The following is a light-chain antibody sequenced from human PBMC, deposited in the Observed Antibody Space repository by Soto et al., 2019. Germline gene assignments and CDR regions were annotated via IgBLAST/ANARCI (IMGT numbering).Light chain of an antibody. CDR1: SSNIGSNT. V-gene: IGLV1-44*01. CDR3: CSYAGSYLYV. CDR2: SNN. Sequence: QSVLTQPPSASGTPVQRVTISCSGSSSNIGSNTVNWYQQLPGTAPKLLIYSNNQRPSGVPDRFSGSKSGTSASLAISGLQAEDEADYYCCSYAGSYLYVFGTGTKVTVL. J-gene: IGLJ1*01.